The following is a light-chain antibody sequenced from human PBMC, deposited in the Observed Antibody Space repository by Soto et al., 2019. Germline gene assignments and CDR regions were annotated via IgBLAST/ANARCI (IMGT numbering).Light chain of an antibody. CDR2: AAS. V-gene: IGKV1-17*01. Sequence: DIQMTQSPSSLSASVGDRVTITCRASQDIRNDLVWYQQKPGKTPKRLLYAASTLQSGVPSRFSGSGSGTEFTLTISSLQSEDFATYYCLQYNSLSSFGQGTKLEIK. J-gene: IGKJ2*03. CDR1: QDIRND. CDR3: LQYNSLSS.